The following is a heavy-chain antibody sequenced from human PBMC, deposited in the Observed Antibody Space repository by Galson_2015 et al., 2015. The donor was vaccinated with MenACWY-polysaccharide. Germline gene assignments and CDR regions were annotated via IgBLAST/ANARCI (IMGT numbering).Heavy chain of an antibody. V-gene: IGHV3-33*01. Sequence: SLRLSCAASGSRFGHSGMHWVRQAPGKGLEWVAVIQYDGSKIVYADSVKSRFTISRDNSKNTLFLEMNSLGAEDTAVYYCAREGSRIVFHAFDTWGQGTMVTVSS. CDR1: GSRFGHSG. J-gene: IGHJ3*02. D-gene: IGHD2-15*01. CDR3: AREGSRIVFHAFDT. CDR2: IQYDGSKI.